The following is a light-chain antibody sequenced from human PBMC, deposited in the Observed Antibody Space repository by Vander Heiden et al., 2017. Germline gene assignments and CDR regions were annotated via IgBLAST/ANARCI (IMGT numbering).Light chain of an antibody. Sequence: QSALTQPASVSGSPGESITISCTGASSDVGGVNYVSWFQQHPAKAPNLMIYEVSNRPSGVSHRFSGSNSGYTASLTISALQAEDAADYDGSSSPNRSTLMWGCVGGTKL. CDR1: SSDVGGVNY. J-gene: IGLJ3*02. CDR2: EVS. CDR3: SSSPNRSTLMWG. V-gene: IGLV2-14*01.